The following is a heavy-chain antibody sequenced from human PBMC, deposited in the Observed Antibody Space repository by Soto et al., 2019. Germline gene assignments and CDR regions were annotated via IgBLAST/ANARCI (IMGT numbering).Heavy chain of an antibody. CDR3: ASAKTTGDWFDP. Sequence: PSETLSLTCTVSGGSISSGGYYWSWIRQHPGKGLEWIGYIYYSGSTYYNPSLKSRVTISVDTSKNQFSLKLSSVTAADTAVYYCASAKTTGDWFDPWGQGTLVTVSS. D-gene: IGHD4-17*01. CDR2: IYYSGST. J-gene: IGHJ5*02. CDR1: GGSISSGGYY. V-gene: IGHV4-31*03.